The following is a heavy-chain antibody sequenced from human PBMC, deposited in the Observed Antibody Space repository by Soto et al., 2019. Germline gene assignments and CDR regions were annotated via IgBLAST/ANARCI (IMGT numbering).Heavy chain of an antibody. J-gene: IGHJ6*02. CDR2: INPSGGTT. CDR1: GYTFTNYF. V-gene: IGHV1-46*01. CDR3: ARGYNSFTLYYFYGMDV. D-gene: IGHD1-20*01. Sequence: GASVKVSCKASGYTFTNYFIHWVRQAPGQGLDWMGIINPSGGTTSYEQKFQGRVTMTRDTSITTAYMELSRLRSDDTAFYYCARGYNSFTLYYFYGMDVWGQGTTVTVSS.